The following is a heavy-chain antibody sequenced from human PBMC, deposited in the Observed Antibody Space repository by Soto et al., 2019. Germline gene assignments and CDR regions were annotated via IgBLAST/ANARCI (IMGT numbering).Heavy chain of an antibody. CDR1: GGSISSGGYY. Sequence: QAQLQESGPGLVKPSQTLSLTCTVSGGSISSGGYYWSWIRQHPGKGLEGIGNIYYSGSTYYNPSLKSRVTISVDTSKNQFSLKLSSVTAADTAVYYCARDPLGTPFGYFKYWGQGTLVNVSS. D-gene: IGHD3-16*01. CDR2: IYYSGST. CDR3: ARDPLGTPFGYFKY. V-gene: IGHV4-31*03. J-gene: IGHJ4*02.